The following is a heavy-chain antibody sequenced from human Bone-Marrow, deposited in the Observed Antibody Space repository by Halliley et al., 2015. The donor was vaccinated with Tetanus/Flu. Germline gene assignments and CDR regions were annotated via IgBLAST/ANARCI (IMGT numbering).Heavy chain of an antibody. J-gene: IGHJ5*02. Sequence: TLSLTCAVSGGSISTTDSSWTWIRQSPGKGLQCIGYFSYNGRTSYNPFLQTRLTISADTSRNHFSLTLRSVTAADTAVYYCARYLNHKFLHPWGQGTQVTVSS. CDR1: GGSISTTDSS. CDR3: ARYLNHKFLHP. V-gene: IGHV4-30-4*01. CDR2: FSYNGRT.